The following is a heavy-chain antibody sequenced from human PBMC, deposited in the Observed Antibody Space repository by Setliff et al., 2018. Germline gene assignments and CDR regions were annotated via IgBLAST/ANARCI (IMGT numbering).Heavy chain of an antibody. CDR3: AKHVLSSGWANDAFDF. V-gene: IGHV3-23*01. CDR1: GFAFTSYD. Sequence: TGGSLRLSCVTSGFAFTSYDMTRVRQAPGKGLEWVASINNGGVSADYTDSVKGRFTISRDNSRNTLYLQMKSLRAEDTAIYYCAKHVLSSGWANDAFDFWGQGTMVTVSS. J-gene: IGHJ3*01. CDR2: INNGGVSA. D-gene: IGHD6-25*01.